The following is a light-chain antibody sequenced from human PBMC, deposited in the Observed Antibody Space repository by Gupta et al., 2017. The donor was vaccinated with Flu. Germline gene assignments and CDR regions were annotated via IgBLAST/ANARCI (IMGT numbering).Light chain of an antibody. Sequence: ISGRSSQSLVYSDGNTSLHWFQQRPGQSPRRLIYQVSHRESGVPDRFSGSGSGTDFTLKISRVEAEDVGVYYCMQGSRWPWAFGQGTKVEIK. J-gene: IGKJ1*01. CDR1: QSLVYSDGNTS. CDR2: QVS. CDR3: MQGSRWPWA. V-gene: IGKV2-30*01.